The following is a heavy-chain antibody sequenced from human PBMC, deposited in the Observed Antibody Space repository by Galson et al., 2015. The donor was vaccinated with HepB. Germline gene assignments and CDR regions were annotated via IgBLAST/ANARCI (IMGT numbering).Heavy chain of an antibody. CDR3: ARDRTQHYDTSGYSGAFDI. J-gene: IGHJ3*02. V-gene: IGHV1-69*06. CDR1: GDSFNNYA. Sequence: SVKVSCKASGDSFNNYAVNWLRQAPGQGLEWMGGIIPVFDTPIYAQGFQDRVTITADKSTSTAYVELSSLNFEDTAVYYCARDRTQHYDTSGYSGAFDIWGQGTVVTVSS. CDR2: IIPVFDTP. D-gene: IGHD3-22*01.